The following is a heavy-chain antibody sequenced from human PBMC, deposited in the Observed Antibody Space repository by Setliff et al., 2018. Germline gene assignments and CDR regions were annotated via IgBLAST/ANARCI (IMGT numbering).Heavy chain of an antibody. Sequence: PGGSLRLSCTASGLSYSNDWVSWVRQAPGKGLEWVSTISDSLSTTYYTDSVRGRFTISRDYSKKILYLQMASLRAEDTAVYYCARDKGTVAGNTQNRLDAWGQGALVTGSS. D-gene: IGHD6-19*01. J-gene: IGHJ5*02. CDR1: GLSYSNDW. V-gene: IGHV3-23*01. CDR3: ARDKGTVAGNTQNRLDA. CDR2: ISDSLSTT.